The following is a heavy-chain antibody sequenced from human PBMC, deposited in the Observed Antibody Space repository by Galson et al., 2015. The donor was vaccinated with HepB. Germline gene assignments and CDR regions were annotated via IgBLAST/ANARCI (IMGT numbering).Heavy chain of an antibody. J-gene: IGHJ4*02. V-gene: IGHV3-30-3*01. CDR3: ARVRGSGSTGVFDY. CDR1: GFTFSSYA. Sequence: LRLSCAASGFTFSSYAMHWVRQAPGKGLEWVAVISYDGSNKYYADSVKGRFTISRDNSKNTLYLQMNSLRAEDTAVYYCARVRGSGSTGVFDYWGQGTLVTVSS. D-gene: IGHD1-26*01. CDR2: ISYDGSNK.